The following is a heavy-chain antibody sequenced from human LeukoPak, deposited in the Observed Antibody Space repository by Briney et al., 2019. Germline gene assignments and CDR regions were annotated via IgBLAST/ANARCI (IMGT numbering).Heavy chain of an antibody. Sequence: GGSLRLSCAASGFTFSSYAMSWVRQAPGKGLEWVSAISGSGGSTCYADSVKGRFTISRDNSKNTLYLQMNSLRAEDTAVYYCAKWGYCSSTSCHFDYWGQGTLVTVSS. CDR3: AKWGYCSSTSCHFDY. J-gene: IGHJ4*02. CDR1: GFTFSSYA. D-gene: IGHD2-2*01. V-gene: IGHV3-23*01. CDR2: ISGSGGST.